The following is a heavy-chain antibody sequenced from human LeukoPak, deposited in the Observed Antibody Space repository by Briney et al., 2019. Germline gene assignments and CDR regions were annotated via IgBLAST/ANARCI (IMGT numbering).Heavy chain of an antibody. V-gene: IGHV4-34*01. CDR2: INHSGST. D-gene: IGHD3-10*01. J-gene: IGHJ5*02. CDR3: ARVITMVRGVIGTNWFDP. CDR1: GGSFSGYY. Sequence: SETLSLTCAVYGGSFSGYYWSWILQPPGKGLEWIGEINHSGSTNYNPSLKSRVTISVDTSKNQFSLKLSSVTAADTAVYYCARVITMVRGVIGTNWFDPWGQGTLVTVSS.